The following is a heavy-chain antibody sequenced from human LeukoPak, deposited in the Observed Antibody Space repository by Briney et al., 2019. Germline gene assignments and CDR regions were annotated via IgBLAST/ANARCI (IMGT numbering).Heavy chain of an antibody. CDR1: GYTLTELS. CDR3: ASKPSITGTTSPFDY. Sequence: GASVTVSCKVSGYTLTELSMHWVRQAPGKGLEWMGGFDPEDGETIYAQKFQGRVTMTEDTSTDTAYMELSSLRSEDTAVYYCASKPSITGTTSPFDYWGQGTLVTVSS. D-gene: IGHD1-7*01. J-gene: IGHJ4*02. CDR2: FDPEDGET. V-gene: IGHV1-24*01.